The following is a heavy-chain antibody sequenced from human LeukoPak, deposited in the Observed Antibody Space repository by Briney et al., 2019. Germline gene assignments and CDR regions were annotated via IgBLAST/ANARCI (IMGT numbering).Heavy chain of an antibody. Sequence: ASVKVSCKASGYTFTGYYMHWVRQAPGQGLEWMGWINPNSGGTNYAQKLQGRVTMTTDTSTSTAYMELRSLRSDDTAVYYCARGGREHGDYGDYWGQGTLVTVSS. D-gene: IGHD4-17*01. CDR2: INPNSGGT. V-gene: IGHV1-2*02. CDR3: ARGGREHGDYGDY. J-gene: IGHJ4*02. CDR1: GYTFTGYY.